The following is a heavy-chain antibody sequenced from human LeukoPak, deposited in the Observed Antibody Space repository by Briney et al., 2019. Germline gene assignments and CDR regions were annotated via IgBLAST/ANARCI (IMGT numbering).Heavy chain of an antibody. CDR2: LYYSGST. D-gene: IGHD3-10*01. Sequence: PSETLSLTCTVSGGSISSSTFYWGWIRQPPGKGLEWIGSLYYSGSTYYNPSLKSRVTISVDTSKNQFSLKLSSVTAADTAVYYCARGAPYYYGSGSYYYYYYYMDVWGKGTTVTVSS. CDR3: ARGAPYYYGSGSYYYYYYYMDV. J-gene: IGHJ6*03. CDR1: GGSISSSTFY. V-gene: IGHV4-39*01.